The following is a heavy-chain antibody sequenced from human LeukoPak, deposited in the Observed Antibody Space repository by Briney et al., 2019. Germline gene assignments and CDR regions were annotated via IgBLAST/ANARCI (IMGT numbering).Heavy chain of an antibody. D-gene: IGHD6-13*01. CDR3: ARGAAGTFDY. CDR1: GYTFTGYY. Sequence: ASVKVSCKASGYTFTGYYMHWVRQAPGQGLEWMGWINPNSGGTNYAQKFQGWVTMTRDTSISTAYMELSRLRSDDTTVYYRARGAAGTFDYWGQGTLVTVSS. J-gene: IGHJ4*02. V-gene: IGHV1-2*04. CDR2: INPNSGGT.